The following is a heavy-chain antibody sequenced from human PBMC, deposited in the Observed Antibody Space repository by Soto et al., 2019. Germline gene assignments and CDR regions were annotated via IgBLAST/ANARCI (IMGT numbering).Heavy chain of an antibody. J-gene: IGHJ5*01. Sequence: GESLKISCKGSGYSFTYYWIAWVRQMPGKGLEWMGIIYPGDSETIYSPSFQGLVTISADKSMNTAYLQWSSLQASDTAMYYCVRIVGGVGATDGNWFDSWGQGTLVTVSS. V-gene: IGHV5-51*01. CDR3: VRIVGGVGATDGNWFDS. CDR2: IYPGDSET. CDR1: GYSFTYYW. D-gene: IGHD1-26*01.